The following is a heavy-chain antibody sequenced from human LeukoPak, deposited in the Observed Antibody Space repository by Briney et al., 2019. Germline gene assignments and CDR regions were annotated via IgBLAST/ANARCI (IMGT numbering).Heavy chain of an antibody. CDR2: ISVSGGTT. Sequence: AGGSLRVSCAASGFTFRNFAMTWVRQAPGKGLEWVSTISVSGGTTHYADSVKGRFTISRDNSKNTVYLQMNSLRAEDTAVYYCAKGMNYYDSSGYFVFDFWGQGTLVTVSS. D-gene: IGHD3-22*01. V-gene: IGHV3-23*01. CDR3: AKGMNYYDSSGYFVFDF. J-gene: IGHJ4*02. CDR1: GFTFRNFA.